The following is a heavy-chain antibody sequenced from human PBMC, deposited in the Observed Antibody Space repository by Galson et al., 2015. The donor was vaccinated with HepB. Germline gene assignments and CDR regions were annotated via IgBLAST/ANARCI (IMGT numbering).Heavy chain of an antibody. Sequence: SVKVSCKASDQSLTSFGIAWVRQAPGQGLEWVGWFSGYNGNTHSAQKFQGRVSMTMDTSAGTVYMTLRNLIADDTAAYYCARRRGFYDLWGQGTMVTVSS. CDR3: ARRRGFYDL. J-gene: IGHJ3*01. V-gene: IGHV1-18*01. CDR2: FSGYNGNT. CDR1: DQSLTSFG. D-gene: IGHD3-3*01.